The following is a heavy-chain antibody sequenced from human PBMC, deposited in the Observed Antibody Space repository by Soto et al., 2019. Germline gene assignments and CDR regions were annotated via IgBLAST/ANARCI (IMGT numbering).Heavy chain of an antibody. CDR3: ARGPGGDKVDY. D-gene: IGHD2-21*02. V-gene: IGHV4-30-4*01. CDR2: IHSGGTT. CDR1: GASISNGYYS. Sequence: QVQLQEPGPRLVEPSHTLSLTCTVSGASISNGYYSWSWIRQSPGTGLEWIGHIHSGGTTYSNPSLKGRLTISVDMSKNQFSLKLSSLTATDTAVYYCARGPGGDKVDYWGQGTLVTVSS. J-gene: IGHJ4*02.